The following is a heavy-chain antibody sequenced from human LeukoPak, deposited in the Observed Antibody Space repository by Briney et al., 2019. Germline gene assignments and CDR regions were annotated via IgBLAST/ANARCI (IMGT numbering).Heavy chain of an antibody. J-gene: IGHJ4*02. CDR2: INAGNGNT. D-gene: IGHD1-26*01. CDR1: GYTFTSYA. Sequence: ASVKVSCKTSGYTFTSYAIHWVRQAPGQRLEWMGWINAGNGNTKYSQKFQGRVTFISNTSATTAFMELSSLRSEDAAVYYCARDSGSGNNDYWGQGTLVTVSS. CDR3: ARDSGSGNNDY. V-gene: IGHV1-3*01.